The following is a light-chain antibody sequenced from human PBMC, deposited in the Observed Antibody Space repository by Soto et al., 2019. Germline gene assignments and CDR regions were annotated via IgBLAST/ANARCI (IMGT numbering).Light chain of an antibody. CDR1: QGIGNW. Sequence: DIQMAQSPSSLSASVGDRVTITCRASQGIGNWLAWYQQKPGKAPNLLIYPASTLQSGVPSRFSGSGSGTEFTLTISSLQPEDFATYYCQQRSNWPPGITFGQGTRLEIK. CDR2: PAS. CDR3: QQRSNWPPGIT. J-gene: IGKJ5*01. V-gene: IGKV1-12*01.